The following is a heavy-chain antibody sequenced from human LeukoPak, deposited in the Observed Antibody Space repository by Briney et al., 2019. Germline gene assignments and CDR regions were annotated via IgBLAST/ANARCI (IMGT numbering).Heavy chain of an antibody. Sequence: GGSLRLSFSASGFSFSSYTMHWVRQATGKGLEYVSGISSNGVNTYYPDSVKGRFTISRDNSKNTLYLQMSSLRPEDTAVYSCVKGDVYTSSGLDYWGQGTLVSVSS. CDR2: ISSNGVNT. D-gene: IGHD3-16*01. CDR3: VKGDVYTSSGLDY. V-gene: IGHV3-64D*06. CDR1: GFSFSSYT. J-gene: IGHJ4*02.